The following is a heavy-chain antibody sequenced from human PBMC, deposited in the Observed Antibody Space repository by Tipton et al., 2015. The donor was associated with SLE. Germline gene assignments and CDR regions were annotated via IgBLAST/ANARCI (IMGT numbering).Heavy chain of an antibody. Sequence: TLSLTCTVSGDSITNHYWTWIRQPPGKGLEWIGYLHYSGTTNQNPSLKSRVTISTDMSRNQFSLRLTSVTPADTAVFYCARSNRDYFDCWGQGTLVTVSS. D-gene: IGHD2-8*01. CDR1: GDSITNHY. J-gene: IGHJ4*02. V-gene: IGHV4-59*11. CDR2: LHYSGTT. CDR3: ARSNRDYFDC.